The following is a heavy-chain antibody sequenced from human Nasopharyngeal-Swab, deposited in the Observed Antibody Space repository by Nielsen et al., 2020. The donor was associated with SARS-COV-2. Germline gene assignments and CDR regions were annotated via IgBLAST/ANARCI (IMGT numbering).Heavy chain of an antibody. CDR3: AKERPYYDILTGYYSDAFDI. J-gene: IGHJ3*02. V-gene: IGHV3-9*01. D-gene: IGHD3-9*01. CDR2: ISWNSGSI. Sequence: GRQAPGKGLEWVPGISWNSGSIGYADSVKGRFTISRDNSKNTLYLQMNSLRAEDTAVYYCAKERPYYDILTGYYSDAFDIWGQGTMVTVSS.